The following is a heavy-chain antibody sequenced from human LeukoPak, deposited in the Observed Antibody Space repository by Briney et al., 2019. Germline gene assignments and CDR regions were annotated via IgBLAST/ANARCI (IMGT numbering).Heavy chain of an antibody. CDR1: GGTFSSYA. CDR2: ISAYNGNT. Sequence: ASVKVSCKASGGTFSSYAISWVRQAPGQGLEWMGWISAYNGNTNYAQKLQGRVTMTTDTSTSTAYMELRSLRSDDTAVYYCARGKGPRYCSGGSCYFDYWGQGTLVTVSS. CDR3: ARGKGPRYCSGGSCYFDY. J-gene: IGHJ4*02. D-gene: IGHD2-15*01. V-gene: IGHV1-18*01.